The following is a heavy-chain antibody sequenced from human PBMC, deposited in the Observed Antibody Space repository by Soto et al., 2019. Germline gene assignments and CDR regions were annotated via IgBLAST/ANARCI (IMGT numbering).Heavy chain of an antibody. CDR1: GGTFSSYA. Sequence: ASVKVSCKASGGTFSSYAISWVRQAPGQGLEWMGGIIPIFGTANYAQKFQGRVTITADESTSTAYMELSSLRSEDTAVYYCAISLEYSSSSDAFDIWGQGTMVTVSS. D-gene: IGHD6-6*01. J-gene: IGHJ3*02. CDR3: AISLEYSSSSDAFDI. CDR2: IIPIFGTA. V-gene: IGHV1-69*13.